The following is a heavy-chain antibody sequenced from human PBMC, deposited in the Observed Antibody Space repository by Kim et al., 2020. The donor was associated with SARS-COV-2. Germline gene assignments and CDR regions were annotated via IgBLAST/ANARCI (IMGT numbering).Heavy chain of an antibody. D-gene: IGHD6-13*01. CDR1: GFSFSSYN. V-gene: IGHV3-48*02. CDR3: ARDHFLNIAAVGTRKFDS. J-gene: IGHJ4*02. Sequence: GGSLRLSCAASGFSFSSYNMNWVRQAPGRGLEWISYIHYSSSVIYYADSVKGRFTISRDNAKNSLYLQMNSLRDEDTAVYYCARDHFLNIAAVGTRKFDSWGQGTLVTVSS. CDR2: IHYSSSVI.